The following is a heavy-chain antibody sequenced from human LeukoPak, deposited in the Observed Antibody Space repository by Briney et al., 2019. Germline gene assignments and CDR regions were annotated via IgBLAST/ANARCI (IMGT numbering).Heavy chain of an antibody. J-gene: IGHJ6*02. D-gene: IGHD2-2*02. V-gene: IGHV1-69*13. CDR1: GGTFSSYA. CDR3: ARAEAHIVVVPAAIRNSYYYYGMDV. CDR2: IIPIFGTA. Sequence: VASVKVSCKASGGTFSSYAISWVRQAPGQGPEWMGGIIPIFGTANYAQKFQGRVTITADESTSTAYMELSSLRSEDTAVYYCARAEAHIVVVPAAIRNSYYYYGMDVWGQGTTVTVSS.